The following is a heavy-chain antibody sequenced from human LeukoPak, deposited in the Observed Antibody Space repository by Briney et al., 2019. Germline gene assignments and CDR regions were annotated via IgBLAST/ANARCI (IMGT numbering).Heavy chain of an antibody. CDR1: GYTFTSYG. D-gene: IGHD1-20*01. Sequence: GASVKVSCKASGYTFTSYGISWVRQAPGQGLEWMGWISAYNGNTNYAQKLQGRVTMTTDTSTSTAYMELRSLRSDDTAVYYCARVNDSWKVLYNWFDPWGQGTLVTVSS. CDR2: ISAYNGNT. V-gene: IGHV1-18*01. CDR3: ARVNDSWKVLYNWFDP. J-gene: IGHJ5*02.